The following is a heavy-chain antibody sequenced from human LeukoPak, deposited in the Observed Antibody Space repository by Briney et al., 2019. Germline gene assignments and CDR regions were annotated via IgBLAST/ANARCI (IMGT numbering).Heavy chain of an antibody. D-gene: IGHD5-18*01. V-gene: IGHV4-31*03. CDR3: ARGAAMVYYFDY. CDR2: IYYSGST. CDR1: GGSISSGGYY. Sequence: SETLSLTCTVSGGSISSGGYYWSWIRQHPGKGLEWIGYIYYSGSTYYNPSLKSRATISVDTSKNQFSLKLSSVTAADTAVYYCARGAAMVYYFDYWGQGTLVTVSS. J-gene: IGHJ4*02.